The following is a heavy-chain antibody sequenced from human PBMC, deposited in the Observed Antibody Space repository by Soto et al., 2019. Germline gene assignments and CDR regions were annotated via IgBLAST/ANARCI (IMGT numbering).Heavy chain of an antibody. J-gene: IGHJ4*02. Sequence: SETLSLTCTVSGGSISSGDYYWSWIRQPPGKGLEWIGYIYYSGSTYYNPSLKSRVTISVDTSKNQFSLKLSPVTAADTAVYYCDRGSIEAAGELDYWGQGTLVTVSS. CDR2: IYYSGST. V-gene: IGHV4-30-4*01. CDR3: DRGSIEAAGELDY. D-gene: IGHD6-13*01. CDR1: GGSISSGDYY.